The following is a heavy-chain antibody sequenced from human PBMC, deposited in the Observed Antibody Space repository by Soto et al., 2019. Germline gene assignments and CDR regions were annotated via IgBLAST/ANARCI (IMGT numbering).Heavy chain of an antibody. CDR3: ASVDYGDYVSYYYYYGMDV. Sequence: SETLSLTCTVSGGSISISSYYWGWIRQPPGKGLEWIGSIYYSGSTYYNPSLKSRVTISVDTSKNQFSLKLSSVTAADTAVYYCASVDYGDYVSYYYYYGMDVWGQGTTVTVSS. D-gene: IGHD4-17*01. CDR2: IYYSGST. J-gene: IGHJ6*02. V-gene: IGHV4-39*01. CDR1: GGSISISSYY.